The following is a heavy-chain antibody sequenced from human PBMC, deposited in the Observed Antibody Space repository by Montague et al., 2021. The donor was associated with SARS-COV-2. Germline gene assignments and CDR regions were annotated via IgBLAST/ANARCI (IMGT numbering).Heavy chain of an antibody. CDR3: AKVNERERAIYYYGMDV. Sequence: SLRLSCAATGFSFNTHVVTRVRQSPGKGLEWVAIIYSDGRTYYGDSVKGRFTISTDSSKTTLYVQMNNLRPEDTAVYYCAKVNERERAIYYYGMDVWGQGTTVTVS. J-gene: IGHJ6*02. D-gene: IGHD1-1*01. CDR1: GFSFNTHV. V-gene: IGHV3-23*03. CDR2: IYSDGRT.